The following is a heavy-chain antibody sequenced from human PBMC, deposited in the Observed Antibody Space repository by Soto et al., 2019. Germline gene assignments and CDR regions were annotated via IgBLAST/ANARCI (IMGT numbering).Heavy chain of an antibody. Sequence: PSETLSLTCTVSGGSISSSSYYWGWIRQPPGKGLEWIGSIYYSGSTYYNPSLKSRVTISVDTSKNQFSLKLSSVTAADTAVYYCARHTYYYDSSGYYFLRAFDIWGQGTMVTVS. CDR2: IYYSGST. CDR3: ARHTYYYDSSGYYFLRAFDI. V-gene: IGHV4-39*01. CDR1: GGSISSSSYY. J-gene: IGHJ3*02. D-gene: IGHD3-22*01.